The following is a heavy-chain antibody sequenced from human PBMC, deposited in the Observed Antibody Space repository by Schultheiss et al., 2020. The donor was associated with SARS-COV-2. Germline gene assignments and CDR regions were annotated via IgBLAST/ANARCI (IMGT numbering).Heavy chain of an antibody. CDR2: IYPGDSDT. Sequence: GESLKISCKGSGYSFTSYWIGWVRQMPGKGLEWMGIIYPGDSDTRYSPSFQGQVTISADKSISTAYLQWSSLKASDTAMYYCARLPGDSGSYWGQDYWGQGTLVTVSS. V-gene: IGHV5-51*01. J-gene: IGHJ4*02. D-gene: IGHD1-26*01. CDR1: GYSFTSYW. CDR3: ARLPGDSGSYWGQDY.